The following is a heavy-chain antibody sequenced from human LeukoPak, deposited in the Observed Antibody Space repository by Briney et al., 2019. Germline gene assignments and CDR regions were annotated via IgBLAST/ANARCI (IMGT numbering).Heavy chain of an antibody. D-gene: IGHD4-23*01. CDR3: ARAPSEIGGNDPEYLRH. Sequence: GGSLRLSCAASGFTFSTYWMHWVRQAPGKGLVWVSRIKGDGNTNYADSVKGRFTISRDNAKNTVSLQMNSLRAEDTGVYYCARAPSEIGGNDPEYLRHGGQGTLVTVSS. J-gene: IGHJ1*01. CDR1: GFTFSTYW. V-gene: IGHV3-74*01. CDR2: IKGDGNT.